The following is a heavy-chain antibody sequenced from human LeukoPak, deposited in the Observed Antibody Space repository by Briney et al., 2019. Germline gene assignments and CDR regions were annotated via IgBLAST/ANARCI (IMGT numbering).Heavy chain of an antibody. V-gene: IGHV1-2*02. D-gene: IGHD5-12*01. J-gene: IGHJ4*02. Sequence: ASVKVSCKASGYTFTGFYIHWVRQAPGQGLEWMGWINPNSGGTNYAQKFQGRVTMARDTSISTAYMELSRLTSDDTAIYYCARDWFVDSGDDPFPFDYWGQGTLVSVSS. CDR1: GYTFTGFY. CDR2: INPNSGGT. CDR3: ARDWFVDSGDDPFPFDY.